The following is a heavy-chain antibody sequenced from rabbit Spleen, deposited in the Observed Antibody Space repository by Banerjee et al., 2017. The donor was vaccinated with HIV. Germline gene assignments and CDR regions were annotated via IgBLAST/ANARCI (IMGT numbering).Heavy chain of an antibody. CDR3: ARDGAGGSYFAL. V-gene: IGHV1S45*01. CDR1: GFSFSSSYD. D-gene: IGHD8-1*01. J-gene: IGHJ6*01. CDR2: IYTGNGKN. Sequence: QEQLVESGGGLVKPGASLTLTCTASGFSFSSSYDMSWVRQAPGKGLEWIGFIYTGNGKNYYAIWPKVRFTIAKTASTTVNLQMTSLTAADTATYFCARDGAGGSYFALWGQGTLVT.